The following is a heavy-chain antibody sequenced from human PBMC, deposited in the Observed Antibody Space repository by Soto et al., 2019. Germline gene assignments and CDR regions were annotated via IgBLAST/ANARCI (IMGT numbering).Heavy chain of an antibody. D-gene: IGHD3-10*01. Sequence: EVQLLESGGDLIQPGGSLRLSCVASGLTFGSRAMSWVRQSPGEGLEWVSTITDTGGDAKYADSVRGRFAISRDNSKNTLDLEMSTLRAEDSARYFCVRGSKDSYPGSRIFDFWGRGTLVTVSS. CDR3: VRGSKDSYPGSRIFDF. CDR1: GLTFGSRA. V-gene: IGHV3-23*01. J-gene: IGHJ4*02. CDR2: ITDTGGDA.